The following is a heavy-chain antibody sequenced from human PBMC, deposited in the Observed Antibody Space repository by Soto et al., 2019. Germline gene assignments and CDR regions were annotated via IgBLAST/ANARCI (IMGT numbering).Heavy chain of an antibody. CDR1: GFTVSSNY. V-gene: IGHV3-53*01. J-gene: IGHJ6*02. CDR2: IYSGGSA. Sequence: GGSLRLSCAASGFTVSSNYMSWVRQAPGKGLEWVSVIYSGGSAYYADSVKGRFTISRDNSKNTLYLRMNSLRAEDTAVYYCAREYSSSKYYGMDVWGQGTTVTVSS. CDR3: AREYSSSKYYGMDV. D-gene: IGHD3-22*01.